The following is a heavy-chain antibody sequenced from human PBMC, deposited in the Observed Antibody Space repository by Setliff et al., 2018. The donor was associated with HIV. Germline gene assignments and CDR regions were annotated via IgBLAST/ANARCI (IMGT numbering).Heavy chain of an antibody. D-gene: IGHD3-10*01. CDR3: ARDRHSSGLGSYGP. CDR1: GGSFGVYR. CDR2: IDSSGTT. V-gene: IGHV4-4*07. Sequence: PSETLSLTCTISGGSFGVYRWSWIRQSAGRGLEWIGRIDSSGTTDYKPSLKGRVAISVDTSRNQFSLRVTSVTAADTAVYFCARDRHSSGLGSYGPWGPGILGTVSS. J-gene: IGHJ5*02.